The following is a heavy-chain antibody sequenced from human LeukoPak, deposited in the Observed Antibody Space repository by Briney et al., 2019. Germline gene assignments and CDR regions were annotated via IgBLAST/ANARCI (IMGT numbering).Heavy chain of an antibody. V-gene: IGHV4-4*07. J-gene: IGHJ6*02. CDR2: IYTSGST. CDR1: GGSISSYY. Sequence: SETLSLTCTVSGGSISSYYWSWIRQPAGKGLEWIGRIYTSGSTNYTPSLKSRVTMSVDTSKNQFSLKLSSVTAADTAVYYCAREDIVVRGPYGMDVWGQGTTVTVSS. D-gene: IGHD2-15*01. CDR3: AREDIVVRGPYGMDV.